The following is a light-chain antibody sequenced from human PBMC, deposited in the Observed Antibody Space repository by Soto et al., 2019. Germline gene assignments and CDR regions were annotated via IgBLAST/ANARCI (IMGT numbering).Light chain of an antibody. V-gene: IGKV3-15*01. J-gene: IGKJ1*01. CDR1: QCVSSN. Sequence: EIVMTQSPATLSVSPGERATLSCRASQCVSSNLAWYQQKPGQAPRLLIYGASTRATGIPARFSGSGSGTEFTLTISSLQSEDFAVYYCQQYNNWPPWTCGQGTKVEIK. CDR3: QQYNNWPPWT. CDR2: GAS.